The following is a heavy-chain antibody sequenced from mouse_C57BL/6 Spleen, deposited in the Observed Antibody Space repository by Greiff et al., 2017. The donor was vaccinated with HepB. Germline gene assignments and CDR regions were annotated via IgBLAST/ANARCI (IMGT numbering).Heavy chain of an antibody. CDR1: GFSLSTSGMG. D-gene: IGHD2-4*01. V-gene: IGHV8-12*01. Sequence: QVTLKESGPGILQSSPTLSLTCSFSGFSLSTSGMGVSWIRQPSGKGLEWLAHIYWDDDKRYNPSLKSRLTISKDTSRNQVFLKITSVDTADTATYYCARVIYYDYDGWYFDVWGTGTTVTVSS. CDR2: IYWDDDK. CDR3: ARVIYYDYDGWYFDV. J-gene: IGHJ1*03.